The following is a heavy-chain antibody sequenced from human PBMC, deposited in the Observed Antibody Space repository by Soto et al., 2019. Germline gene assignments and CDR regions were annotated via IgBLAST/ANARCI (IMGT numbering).Heavy chain of an antibody. CDR1: GGFVSSGSYY. V-gene: IGHV4-34*01. D-gene: IGHD1-1*01. Sequence: QVQLQQWGAGLLKPSETLSLTCAVYGGFVSSGSYYWSWLRQPPGKGLEWIGEMSHSGGTHFNPSLESRVTISVDTSKNQFSLKMSSVTAADTALYYCARVERGTATTVVDAFDIWGPGTMVTVSS. CDR3: ARVERGTATTVVDAFDI. J-gene: IGHJ3*02. CDR2: MSHSGGT.